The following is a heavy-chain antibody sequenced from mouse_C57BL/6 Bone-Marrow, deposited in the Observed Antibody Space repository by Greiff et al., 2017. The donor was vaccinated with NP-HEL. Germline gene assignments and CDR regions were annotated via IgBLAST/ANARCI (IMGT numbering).Heavy chain of an antibody. Sequence: DVKLVESGAELVRPGASVKLSCTASGFNIKDDYMHWVKQRPEQGLEWIGWIDPENGDTEYASKFQGKATITADTSSNTAYLQLSSLTSEDTAVYYCTPWVGAMDYWGQGTSVTVSS. CDR1: GFNIKDDY. J-gene: IGHJ4*01. CDR3: TPWVGAMDY. V-gene: IGHV14-4*01. CDR2: IDPENGDT.